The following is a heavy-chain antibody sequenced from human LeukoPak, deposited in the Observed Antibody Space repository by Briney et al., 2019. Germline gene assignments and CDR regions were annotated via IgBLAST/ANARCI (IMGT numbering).Heavy chain of an antibody. CDR3: ARDFIAVAGRDY. Sequence: GGPLRLSCAASGFTFSSYSMNWVRQAPGEGLEWVSSISSSSSYIYYADSVKGRFTISRDNAKNSLYLQMNSLRAEDTAVYYCARDFIAVAGRDYWGQGTLVTVSS. CDR2: ISSSSSYI. D-gene: IGHD6-19*01. CDR1: GFTFSSYS. J-gene: IGHJ4*02. V-gene: IGHV3-21*01.